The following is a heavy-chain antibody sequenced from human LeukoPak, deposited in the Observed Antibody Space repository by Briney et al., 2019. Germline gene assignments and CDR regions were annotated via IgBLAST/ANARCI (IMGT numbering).Heavy chain of an antibody. CDR1: GFTLSSYE. CDR3: AREHGAFDY. D-gene: IGHD1-26*01. CDR2: ISSSGSTI. J-gene: IGHJ4*02. V-gene: IGHV3-48*03. Sequence: GGSLRLSCAASGFTLSSYEMNWVRQAPGKGLEWVSYISSSGSTIYYADSVKGRFTISRDNAKNSLYLQMHSLRAEDTSVYYCAREHGAFDYWGQGTLVTVCS.